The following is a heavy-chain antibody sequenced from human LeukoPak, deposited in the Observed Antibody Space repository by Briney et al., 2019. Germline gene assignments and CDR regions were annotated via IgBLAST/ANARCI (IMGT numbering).Heavy chain of an antibody. J-gene: IGHJ4*02. V-gene: IGHV3-53*01. CDR3: ARVYKGFYFDY. CDR2: IYSGGST. D-gene: IGHD5-24*01. CDR1: GFTVSSNY. Sequence: GGSLRLSCAASGFTVSSNYMSWVRQAPGKGLEWFSVIYSGGSTYYADSVKGRFTISRDNSKNTLYLQMNSLRAEDTAVYYCARVYKGFYFDYWGQGTLVTVSS.